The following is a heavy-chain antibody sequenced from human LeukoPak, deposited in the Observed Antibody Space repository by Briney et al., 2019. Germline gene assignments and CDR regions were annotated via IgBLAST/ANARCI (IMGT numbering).Heavy chain of an antibody. J-gene: IGHJ3*02. CDR3: ARDRGSGWYSDAFDI. Sequence: SETLSLTCTVSGGSISSGSYYWRWIRQPAGKGLEWIERIYTSGSTNYNPSLKSRVTISVDTSKNQFSLKLSSVTAADTAVYYCARDRGSGWYSDAFDIWGQGTMVTVSS. D-gene: IGHD6-19*01. CDR2: IYTSGST. CDR1: GGSISSGSYY. V-gene: IGHV4-61*02.